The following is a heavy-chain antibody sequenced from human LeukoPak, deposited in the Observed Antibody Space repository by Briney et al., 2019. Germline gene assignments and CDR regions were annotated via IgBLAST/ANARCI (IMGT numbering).Heavy chain of an antibody. CDR3: AKGSGNGYGSGPFDY. V-gene: IGHV3-23*01. CDR2: ISTDAGET. Sequence: SGGSLRLSCAASGFTFSSYGMSWVRQAPGKGLEWVSAISTDAGETHYADSVKGRFTISRDNSKNTVSLQMSSLRAEDTALYYCAKGSGNGYGSGPFDYWGQGTLVTVSS. CDR1: GFTFSSYG. J-gene: IGHJ4*02. D-gene: IGHD3-10*01.